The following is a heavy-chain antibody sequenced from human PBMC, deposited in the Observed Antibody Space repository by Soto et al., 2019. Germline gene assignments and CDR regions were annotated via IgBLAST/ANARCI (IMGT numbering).Heavy chain of an antibody. CDR3: ARYVGYGLIDY. CDR2: INAYNVNT. CDR1: GYTFTSYG. Sequence: QVQLVQSGAEVKKPGASVKVSCKASGYTFTSYGISWGRQAPGQGLEWMGWINAYNVNTNYAQKLQGRVTMTTDTATSKAYMELRSLRSDDTAVYSGARYVGYGLIDYWGQGTLVTVSS. J-gene: IGHJ4*02. D-gene: IGHD3-10*02. V-gene: IGHV1-18*01.